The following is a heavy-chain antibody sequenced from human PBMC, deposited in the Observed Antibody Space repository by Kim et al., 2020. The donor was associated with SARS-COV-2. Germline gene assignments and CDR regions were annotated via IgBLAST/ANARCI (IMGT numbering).Heavy chain of an antibody. CDR2: T. D-gene: IGHD3-16*01. CDR3: ARLWGSSEGDY. J-gene: IGHJ4*02. V-gene: IGHV1-2*02. Sequence: TKYAQKVQGRVTMTRDTSISPAYMELSSLGSDDTAVYYCARLWGSSEGDYWGQGTLVAVSS.